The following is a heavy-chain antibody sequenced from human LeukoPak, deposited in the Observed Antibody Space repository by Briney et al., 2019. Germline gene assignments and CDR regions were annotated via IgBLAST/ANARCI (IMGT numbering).Heavy chain of an antibody. Sequence: PSETLSLTCTVSGGSISSGGYYWSWIRQHPGKGLEWIGYIYYSGSTYYNPSLKSRVTISVDTSKNQFSLKLSSVTAADTAVYYCARDASLGGDHYWGQGTLVTVSS. J-gene: IGHJ4*02. D-gene: IGHD2-21*02. CDR1: GGSISSGGYY. CDR2: IYYSGST. V-gene: IGHV4-31*03. CDR3: ARDASLGGDHY.